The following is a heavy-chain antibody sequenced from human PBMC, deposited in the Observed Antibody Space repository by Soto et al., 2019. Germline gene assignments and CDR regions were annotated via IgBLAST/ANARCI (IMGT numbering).Heavy chain of an antibody. CDR3: ARGRYGDY. CDR1: GYAFTTYG. Sequence: QVHLVQSGAEVKKPGASVKVSCKGSGYAFTTYGITWVRQAPGQGLEWMGWISAHNGNTNYAQKLQGRLTVTRDSSTSTAYLELRSLRSDGTAVYYCARGRYGDYWGQGALVTVSS. CDR2: ISAHNGNT. V-gene: IGHV1-18*01. J-gene: IGHJ4*02. D-gene: IGHD1-1*01.